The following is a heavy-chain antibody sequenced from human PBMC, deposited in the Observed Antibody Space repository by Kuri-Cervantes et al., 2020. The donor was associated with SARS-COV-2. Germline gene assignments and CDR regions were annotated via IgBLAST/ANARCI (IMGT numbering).Heavy chain of an antibody. D-gene: IGHD3-10*01. Sequence: SCAVYGGSFSGYYWSWIRQPPGKGLEWIGYIYYSGSTYYNPSLKSRVTISVDTSKNQFSLKLSSVTAADTAVYYCARGRVTMVRGQRRVWFDPWGQGTLVTVSS. V-gene: IGHV4-30-4*08. CDR3: ARGRVTMVRGQRRVWFDP. CDR1: GGSFSGYY. J-gene: IGHJ5*02. CDR2: IYYSGST.